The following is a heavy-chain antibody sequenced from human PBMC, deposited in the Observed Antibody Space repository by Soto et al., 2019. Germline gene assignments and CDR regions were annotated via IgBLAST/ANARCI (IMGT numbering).Heavy chain of an antibody. CDR1: GYTFTSYY. V-gene: IGHV1-46*01. D-gene: IGHD6-19*01. J-gene: IGHJ6*02. Sequence: QVQLVQSGAAVTTPGASVKGSCKASGYTFTSYYMHWVRQAPGQGLEWMGIINPSGGSTSYAQKFQGRVTMNRDTSTSTVYMELSSLRSEDTAVYYCARDSLQWLVVWGQGTTVTVSS. CDR3: ARDSLQWLVV. CDR2: INPSGGST.